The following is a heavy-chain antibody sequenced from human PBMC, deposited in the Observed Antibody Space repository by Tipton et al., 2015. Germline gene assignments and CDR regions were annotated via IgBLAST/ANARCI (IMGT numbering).Heavy chain of an antibody. V-gene: IGHV4-59*01. D-gene: IGHD3-22*01. CDR2: IHYSGSI. CDR1: GAFINSYY. CDR3: ARDAWAGDTRGFYYIY. J-gene: IGHJ4*02. Sequence: TLSLTCTVSGAFINSYYRSWIRQPPGKGLEWVGYIHYSGSINYNPSLKSRVSISVDTSKNQFSLRLNSVTAADTAVYYCARDAWAGDTRGFYYIYWGRGTLVSVSS.